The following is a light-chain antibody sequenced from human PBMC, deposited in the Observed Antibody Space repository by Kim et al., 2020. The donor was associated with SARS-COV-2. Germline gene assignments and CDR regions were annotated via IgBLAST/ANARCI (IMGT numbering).Light chain of an antibody. CDR2: GEN. CDR1: SLRSYY. CDR3: NSRDSSGNHLGV. Sequence: SSELTQDPAVSVALGQTVRITCQGDSLRSYYASWYQQKPGQSPVLVIYGENNRPSGIPDRFSGSSSGNTASLTITGAQAEDEADYYCNSRDSSGNHLGVFGGGTQLTVL. V-gene: IGLV3-19*01. J-gene: IGLJ2*01.